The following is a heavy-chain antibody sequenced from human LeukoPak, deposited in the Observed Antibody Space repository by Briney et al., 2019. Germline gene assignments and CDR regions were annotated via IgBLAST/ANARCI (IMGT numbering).Heavy chain of an antibody. CDR1: GFPFSSYS. V-gene: IGHV3-48*01. Sequence: GGSLRLSCAASGFPFSSYSMNWVRQAPGRGLEWVSYISISSSTIYYADSVKGRFTISRDNAKNSLYLQMNSLRVEDTALYYCARGLIAQDVWGKGTTVTVSS. J-gene: IGHJ6*04. CDR2: ISISSSTI. D-gene: IGHD2-8*01. CDR3: ARGLIAQDV.